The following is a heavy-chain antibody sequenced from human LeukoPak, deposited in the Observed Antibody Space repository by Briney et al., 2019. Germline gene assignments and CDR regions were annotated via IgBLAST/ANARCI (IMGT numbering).Heavy chain of an antibody. V-gene: IGHV1-8*02. CDR2: MNPNSGYT. J-gene: IGHJ4*02. CDR3: VRVYGAIDY. CDR1: GYTFTSYD. Sequence: ASVKVSCKPSGYTFTSYDINWVRQATGQGLEWMGWMNPNSGYTGFAQKFQGRVTMTRDTSISTAYIELSSLRSEDTAVYYCVRVYGAIDYWGQGTLVTVSS. D-gene: IGHD4-17*01.